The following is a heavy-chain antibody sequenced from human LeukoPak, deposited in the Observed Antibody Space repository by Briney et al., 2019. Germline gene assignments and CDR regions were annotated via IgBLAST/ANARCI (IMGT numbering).Heavy chain of an antibody. CDR3: AKPAGWYYYYGMDV. V-gene: IGHV3-23*01. J-gene: IGHJ6*02. Sequence: PGGSLRLSCAASGFTFSSYAMSWVRQAPGKGLNWVSAISGSGGSTYYADSVKRRFTISRDNSKNTLYLQMNSLRAEDTAVYYCAKPAGWYYYYGMDVWGQGTTVTVSS. D-gene: IGHD6-19*01. CDR1: GFTFSSYA. CDR2: ISGSGGST.